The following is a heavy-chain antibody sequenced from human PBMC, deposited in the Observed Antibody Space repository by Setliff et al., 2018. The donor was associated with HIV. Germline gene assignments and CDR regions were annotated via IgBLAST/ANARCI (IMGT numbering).Heavy chain of an antibody. J-gene: IGHJ4*02. CDR2: INPNSGDS. V-gene: IGHV1-2*02. D-gene: IGHD3-10*01. Sequence: ASVKVSCKASGYTFIDYFIHWVRQAPGQGLEWMAYINPNSGDSKTAQKFQVRVTVTRDTSIATAYMELSSLTSGDTAVYHCARDYFPHSRRNFGSGDYFHFWGQGSRVTVSS. CDR3: ARDYFPHSRRNFGSGDYFHF. CDR1: GYTFIDYF.